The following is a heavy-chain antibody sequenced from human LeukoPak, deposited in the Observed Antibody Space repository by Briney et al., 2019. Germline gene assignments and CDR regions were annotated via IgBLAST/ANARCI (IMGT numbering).Heavy chain of an antibody. Sequence: GGSLRLSCAASGFTFSSYWMSWVRQAPGKGLEWVANIKQDGSEKYYVDSVKGRFTISRDNAKNSLYLQMNSLRAEDTAVYYCARKCTSTNFYAQRYGMDVWGQGTTVTVSS. D-gene: IGHD2-2*01. V-gene: IGHV3-7*01. CDR3: ARKCTSTNFYAQRYGMDV. CDR1: GFTFSSYW. J-gene: IGHJ6*02. CDR2: IKQDGSEK.